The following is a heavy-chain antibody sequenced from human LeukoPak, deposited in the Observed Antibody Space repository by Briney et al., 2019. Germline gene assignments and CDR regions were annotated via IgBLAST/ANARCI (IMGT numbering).Heavy chain of an antibody. CDR1: GGSISSGDYY. CDR3: ARHRFYYDYVWGSYRRRNDAFDI. Sequence: SQTLSLTCTVSGGSISSGDYYWSWIRQPPGKGLEWIGYIYYSGGTYYNPSLKSRVTISVDTSKNQFSLKLSSVTAADTAVYYCARHRFYYDYVWGSYRRRNDAFDIWGQGTMVTVSS. D-gene: IGHD3-16*02. CDR2: IYYSGGT. J-gene: IGHJ3*02. V-gene: IGHV4-30-4*01.